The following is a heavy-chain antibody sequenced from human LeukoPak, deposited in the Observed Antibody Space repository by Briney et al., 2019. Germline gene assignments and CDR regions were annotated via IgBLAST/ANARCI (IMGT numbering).Heavy chain of an antibody. CDR3: ASMGSYGPYYFDY. V-gene: IGHV4-59*04. CDR2: IYHSGST. CDR1: GGSFGNYY. J-gene: IGHJ4*02. Sequence: PSETLSLTCTVSGGSFGNYYWSWIRQPPGKGLEWIGYIYHSGSTYYNPSLKSRVTISVDRSKNQFSLKLSSVTAADTAVYYCASMGSYGPYYFDYWGQGTLVTVSS. D-gene: IGHD5-18*01.